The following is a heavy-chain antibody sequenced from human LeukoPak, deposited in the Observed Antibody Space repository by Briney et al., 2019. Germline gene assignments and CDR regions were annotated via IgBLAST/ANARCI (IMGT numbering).Heavy chain of an antibody. CDR3: ARRDDYGDY. Sequence: GESLRISCRGSGYRFTSYWITWVRQMPGKGLEWMGKIDPSDSYTNYSPSFQDHVTISADKSISTAYLQWSSLKASDTAMYYCARRDDYGDYWGQGTLVTVSS. V-gene: IGHV5-10-1*01. CDR2: IDPSDSYT. J-gene: IGHJ4*02. CDR1: GYRFTSYW.